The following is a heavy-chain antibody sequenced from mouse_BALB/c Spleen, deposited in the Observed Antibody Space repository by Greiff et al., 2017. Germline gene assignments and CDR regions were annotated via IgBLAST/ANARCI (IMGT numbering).Heavy chain of an antibody. Sequence: ESGPGLVKPSQSLSLTCSVTGYSITSGYYWNWIRQFPGNKLEWMGYISYDGSNNYNPSLKNRISITRDTSKNQFFLKLNSVTTEDTATYYCANYYGSSYPYWYFDVWGAGTTVTVSS. CDR1: GYSITSGYY. D-gene: IGHD1-1*01. CDR3: ANYYGSSYPYWYFDV. V-gene: IGHV3-6*02. J-gene: IGHJ1*01. CDR2: ISYDGSN.